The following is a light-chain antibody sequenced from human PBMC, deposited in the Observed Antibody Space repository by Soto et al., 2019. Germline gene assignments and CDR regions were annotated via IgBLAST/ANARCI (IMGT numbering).Light chain of an antibody. J-gene: IGLJ2*01. Sequence: QSVLTQPPSVSAAPGQKVTISCSGSSSNIGNNYVSWYQQLPGTAPKLLTYDNNNRPSGIPDRFSGSKSGTSATLDITGLQTGDEADYYCGTWDSSLSAGVFGGGTKLTVL. CDR2: DNN. CDR3: GTWDSSLSAGV. V-gene: IGLV1-51*01. CDR1: SSNIGNNY.